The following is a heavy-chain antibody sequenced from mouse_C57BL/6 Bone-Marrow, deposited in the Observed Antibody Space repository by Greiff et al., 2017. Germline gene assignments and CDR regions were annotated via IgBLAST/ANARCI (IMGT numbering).Heavy chain of an antibody. CDR3: ARSGSYPLFDY. CDR1: GYTFTSYD. J-gene: IGHJ2*01. V-gene: IGHV1-85*01. D-gene: IGHD6-1*01. CDR2: IYPRDGST. Sequence: VKLMESGPELVKPGASVKLSCKASGYTFTSYDINWVKQRPGQGLEWIGWIYPRDGSTKYNEKFKGKATLTVDPSSSTAYMELHSLTSEDSAVYFCARSGSYPLFDYWGQGTTLTVSS.